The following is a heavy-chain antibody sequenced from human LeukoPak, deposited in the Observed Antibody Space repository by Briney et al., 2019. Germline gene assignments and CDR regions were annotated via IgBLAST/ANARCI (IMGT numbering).Heavy chain of an antibody. D-gene: IGHD2-2*01. J-gene: IGHJ4*02. CDR2: INHSGST. V-gene: IGHV4-34*01. CDR3: ARSYAHDY. CDR1: GGSISSYY. Sequence: KPSETLSLTCTVSGGSISSYYWSWIRQPPGKGLEWIGEINHSGSTNYNPSLKSRVTISVDTSKNQFSLKLSSVTAADTAVYYCARSYAHDYWGQGTLVTVSS.